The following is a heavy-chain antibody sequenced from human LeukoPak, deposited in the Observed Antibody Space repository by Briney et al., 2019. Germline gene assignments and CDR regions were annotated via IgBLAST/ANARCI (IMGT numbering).Heavy chain of an antibody. Sequence: SGPTLVKPTQTLTLTCTFSGFSLSTSGVGAGWIRQPPGKALEWLALIYWDDDKRYSPPLKSRLTITKDTSKNQVVLTMTNMDPVDTATYYCAHKSEGQQLSDYWGQGTLVTVSS. V-gene: IGHV2-5*02. D-gene: IGHD6-13*01. CDR1: GFSLSTSGVG. CDR2: IYWDDDK. J-gene: IGHJ4*02. CDR3: AHKSEGQQLSDY.